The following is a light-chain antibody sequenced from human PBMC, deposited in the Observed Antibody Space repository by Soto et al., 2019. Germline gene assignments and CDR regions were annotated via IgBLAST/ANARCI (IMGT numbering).Light chain of an antibody. CDR2: DVT. J-gene: IGLJ1*01. V-gene: IGLV2-11*01. Sequence: QSALTQPRSVSGSPGQSVTISCTGTSSDVAKYDYVSWYQQSPGKAPKLLIYDVTKRPSGVPDRFSGSKFSNTASLTISGLRADDDADYFCCSHAGSYTFVFGTGTKLTVL. CDR1: SSDVAKYDY. CDR3: CSHAGSYTFV.